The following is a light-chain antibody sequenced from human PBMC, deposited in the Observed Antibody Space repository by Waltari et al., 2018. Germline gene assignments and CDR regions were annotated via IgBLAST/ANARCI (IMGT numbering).Light chain of an antibody. CDR1: QTLSSSY. CDR3: QQYGSPLWS. V-gene: IGKV3-20*01. J-gene: IGKJ1*01. Sequence: EIVLTQSPDTLSLSQGERATLSCRASQTLSSSYLAWYQQKPGQAPRLLIYRTSSRATGIPDRFSGSGSGTDFSLTINRLEPEDSAVYYCQQYGSPLWSFGQGTKVEIK. CDR2: RTS.